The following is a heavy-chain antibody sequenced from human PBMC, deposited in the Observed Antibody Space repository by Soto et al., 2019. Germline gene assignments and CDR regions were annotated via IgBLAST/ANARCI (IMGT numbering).Heavy chain of an antibody. CDR1: GFTFSSYA. V-gene: IGHV3-23*01. CDR2: ISGSGGST. CDR3: EKGGIYDSSGYYYY. J-gene: IGHJ4*02. Sequence: GGSLRLSCAASGFTFSSYAMSWVRQAPGKGLEWVSAISGSGGSTYYADSVKGRYTISRDNSKNTQYLQMNSMRAEDTAVYSCEKGGIYDSSGYYYYWGQGTLVTVSS. D-gene: IGHD3-22*01.